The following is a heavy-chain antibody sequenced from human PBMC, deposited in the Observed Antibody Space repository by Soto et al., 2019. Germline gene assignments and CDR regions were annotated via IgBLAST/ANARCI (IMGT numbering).Heavy chain of an antibody. CDR3: AKNADFWSWGMDV. CDR2: IIPIFGTA. V-gene: IGHV1-69*13. CDR1: GGTFSSYA. D-gene: IGHD3-3*01. J-gene: IGHJ6*02. Sequence: SVKVSCKASGGTFSSYAISRVRQAPGQGLEWMGGIIPIFGTANYAQKFQGRVTITADESTSTAHMELSSLRSEDTAVYYCAKNADFWSWGMDVWGQGTTVTVSS.